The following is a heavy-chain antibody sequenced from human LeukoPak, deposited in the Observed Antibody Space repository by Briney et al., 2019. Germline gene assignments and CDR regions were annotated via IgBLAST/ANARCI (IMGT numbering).Heavy chain of an antibody. CDR1: GFTLSSYE. D-gene: IGHD3-10*02. CDR2: ISSSGSTI. V-gene: IGHV3-48*03. CDR3: AELGITMIGGV. Sequence: PGGSLRLACAASGFTLSSYEMNWVRQAPGKGLEWVSYISSSGSTIYYADSVKGRFTISRDNAKHSLYLQMDSLRAEDTAVYYCAELGITMIGGVWGKGTTVTVSS. J-gene: IGHJ6*04.